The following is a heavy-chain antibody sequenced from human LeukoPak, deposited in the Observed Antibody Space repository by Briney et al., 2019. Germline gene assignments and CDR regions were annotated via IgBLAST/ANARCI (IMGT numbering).Heavy chain of an antibody. CDR2: ISAYNGNT. D-gene: IGHD5-18*01. V-gene: IGHV1-18*01. CDR1: GYTFTSYG. Sequence: GASVKVSCKASGYTFTSYGISWVRQAPGQGLEWMGWISAYNGNTNYAQKPQGRVTMTTDTSTSTAYMELRSLRSDDTAVYYCARVYGYSYGPDYYYYYGMDVWGQGTTVTVSS. J-gene: IGHJ6*02. CDR3: ARVYGYSYGPDYYYYYGMDV.